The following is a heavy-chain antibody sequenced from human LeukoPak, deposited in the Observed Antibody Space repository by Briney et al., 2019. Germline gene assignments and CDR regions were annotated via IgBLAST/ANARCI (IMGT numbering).Heavy chain of an antibody. CDR3: TTAGYNYGGDAPFDY. Sequence: GGSLRLSCTAAGFTFTNAWMSWVRQAPGKGLEWVCHIKSKSDGGTTDSAEPVKGRFTLSRDDLKGIVFLQMSSLKVEDTAVYYCTTAGYNYGGDAPFDYWGQGTLVTVSS. CDR2: IKSKSDGGTT. D-gene: IGHD2-21*02. V-gene: IGHV3-15*01. CDR1: GFTFTNAW. J-gene: IGHJ4*02.